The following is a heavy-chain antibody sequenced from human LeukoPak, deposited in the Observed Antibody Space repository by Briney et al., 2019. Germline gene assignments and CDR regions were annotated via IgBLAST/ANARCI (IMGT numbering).Heavy chain of an antibody. CDR2: ISGSGGST. CDR1: GFTFSSYA. J-gene: IGHJ4*02. V-gene: IGHV3-23*01. CDR3: AKGSHFDY. Sequence: GGSLRLSCAASGFTFSSYAMTWVRQAPGKGLEWVSGISGSGGSTYYADSVRGRFTISRDNSKNTLWLQMNSLRAEDTAVYYCAKGSHFDYWGQGTLVTVSS.